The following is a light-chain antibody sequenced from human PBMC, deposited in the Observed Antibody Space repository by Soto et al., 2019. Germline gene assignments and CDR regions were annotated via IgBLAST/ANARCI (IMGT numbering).Light chain of an antibody. CDR2: EVT. CDR3: FSYTTSSAPYV. Sequence: QSALTQPASVSGSPGQSITISCTGTTSDVGGYNYVSWYQQLPGKVPKLMIYEVTNRPSGVSTRFSGSKSGNTASLTISGLQAEDEAAYYCFSYTTSSAPYVFGTGTKVTAL. CDR1: TSDVGGYNY. V-gene: IGLV2-14*01. J-gene: IGLJ1*01.